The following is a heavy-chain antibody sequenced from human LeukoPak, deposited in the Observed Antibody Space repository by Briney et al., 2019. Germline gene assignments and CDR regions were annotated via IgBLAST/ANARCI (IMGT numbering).Heavy chain of an antibody. J-gene: IGHJ6*03. D-gene: IGHD5-12*01. V-gene: IGHV4-34*01. CDR3: ATVVTIWYGVYYYYYMDV. CDR2: INHSGST. CDR1: GGSFSGYY. Sequence: SETLSLTCAVYGGSFSGYYWSWIRQPPGKGLEWIGEINHSGSTNYNPSLKSRVTISVDTSKNQFSLKLSSVTAADTAVYYCATVVTIWYGVYYYYYMDVWGKGTTVTVSS.